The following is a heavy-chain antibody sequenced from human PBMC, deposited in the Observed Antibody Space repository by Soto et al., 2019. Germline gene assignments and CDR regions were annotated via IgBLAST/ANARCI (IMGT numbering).Heavy chain of an antibody. V-gene: IGHV4-59*01. CDR3: ARGITMVRGVLNWFDP. J-gene: IGHJ5*02. CDR1: GGSISSYY. D-gene: IGHD3-10*01. Sequence: LSLTCTVSGGSISSYYWSWIRQPPGKGLEWIGYIYYSGSTNYNPSLKSRVTISVDTSKNQFSLKLSSVTAADTAVYYCARGITMVRGVLNWFDPWGQGTLVTVSS. CDR2: IYYSGST.